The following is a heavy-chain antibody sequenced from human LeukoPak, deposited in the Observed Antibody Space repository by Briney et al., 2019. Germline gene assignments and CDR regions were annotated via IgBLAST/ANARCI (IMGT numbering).Heavy chain of an antibody. CDR3: ARDIGDYVWGSYRPSYPDY. D-gene: IGHD3-16*02. Sequence: PGGSLRLSCASSGFTFSSYEMNWVRQAPGKGLEWVSYISSSGSTIYYADSVKGRFTNSRDNAKNSLYLQMNSLRAEDTAVYYCARDIGDYVWGSYRPSYPDYWGQGTLVTVSS. V-gene: IGHV3-48*03. J-gene: IGHJ4*02. CDR2: ISSSGSTI. CDR1: GFTFSSYE.